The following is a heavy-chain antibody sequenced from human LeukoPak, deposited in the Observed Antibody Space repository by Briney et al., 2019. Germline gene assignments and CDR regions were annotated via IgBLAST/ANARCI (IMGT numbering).Heavy chain of an antibody. CDR3: ARYYCSSTSCMTSNWFDP. Sequence: SETLSLTCTVSGGSISSGSYYWSWIRQPAGKGLEWIGRIYTSGSTNYNPSLKSRVTISVDTSKNQFSLKLSSVTAADTAVYYCARYYCSSTSCMTSNWFDPWGQGTLVTVSS. J-gene: IGHJ5*02. V-gene: IGHV4-61*02. D-gene: IGHD2-2*01. CDR2: IYTSGST. CDR1: GGSISSGSYY.